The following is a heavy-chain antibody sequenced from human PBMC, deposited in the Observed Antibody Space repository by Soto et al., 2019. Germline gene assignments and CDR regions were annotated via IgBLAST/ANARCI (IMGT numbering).Heavy chain of an antibody. V-gene: IGHV3-23*01. CDR1: GFTFSSYA. D-gene: IGHD3-3*01. Sequence: PGGSLRLSCAASGFTFSSYAMSWVRQAPGKGLEWVSAISGSGGSTYYADSVKGRFTISRDNSKNTLYLQMNSLRAEDTAVYYCAKEPVLRFLEWLLGIYFDYWGQGTLVTVSS. CDR3: AKEPVLRFLEWLLGIYFDY. J-gene: IGHJ4*02. CDR2: ISGSGGST.